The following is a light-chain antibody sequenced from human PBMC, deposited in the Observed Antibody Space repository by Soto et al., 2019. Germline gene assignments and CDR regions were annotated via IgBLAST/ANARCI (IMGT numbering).Light chain of an antibody. CDR1: QSIKTW. Sequence: DIQMTQAPSALSASLGERLTITCRASQSIKTWLAWYQRKPGRAPNLLIYDASSLQSGVPSRFSGSGSGTEFTLTISSLQPDDSATYYCQQYESYSGTFGQGDQGGY. J-gene: IGKJ1*01. CDR3: QQYESYSGT. CDR2: DAS. V-gene: IGKV1-5*01.